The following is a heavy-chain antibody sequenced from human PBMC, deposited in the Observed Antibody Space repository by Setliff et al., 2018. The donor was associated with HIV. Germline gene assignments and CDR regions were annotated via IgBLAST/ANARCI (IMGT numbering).Heavy chain of an antibody. J-gene: IGHJ4*02. D-gene: IGHD1-26*01. V-gene: IGHV4-4*02. CDR2: IYYSGST. CDR3: AGGPGTTSIDY. CDR1: GGSISIGNW. Sequence: PSETLSLTCAVSGGSISIGNWWSWVRQPPGKGLEWIGDIYYSGSTHYNPSLKSRVTISVDTSRNQFSLELISVTAADTAVYYCAGGPGTTSIDYWAQGTLVTVSS.